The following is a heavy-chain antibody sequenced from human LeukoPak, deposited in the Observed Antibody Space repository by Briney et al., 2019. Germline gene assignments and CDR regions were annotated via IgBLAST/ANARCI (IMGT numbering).Heavy chain of an antibody. J-gene: IGHJ4*02. Sequence: SETLSLTCTVSGGSVSSGSYYWSWIRQPPGKGLEWNGYIYYSGSTNYNPSLKSRVTISVDTSKNQFSLKLSSVTVADTAVYYCARVGRYDILTGYYPTPPYYFDYWGQGTLVTVSS. CDR1: GGSVSSGSYY. CDR2: IYYSGST. CDR3: ARVGRYDILTGYYPTPPYYFDY. D-gene: IGHD3-9*01. V-gene: IGHV4-61*01.